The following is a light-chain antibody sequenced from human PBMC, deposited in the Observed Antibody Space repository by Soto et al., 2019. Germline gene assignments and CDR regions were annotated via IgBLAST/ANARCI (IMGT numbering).Light chain of an antibody. Sequence: QAVVTQSPSASASLGASVKLTCTLSSGYSTNAIAWHQQQSEKGPRFLMKINYDGTHSKGDGFFDRFSGSSSVAERQLSISSLQSEDEADYYCQSLGTGIQVFGGGTKLTVL. J-gene: IGLJ3*02. CDR3: QSLGTGIQV. V-gene: IGLV4-69*01. CDR1: SGYSTNA. CDR2: INYDGTH.